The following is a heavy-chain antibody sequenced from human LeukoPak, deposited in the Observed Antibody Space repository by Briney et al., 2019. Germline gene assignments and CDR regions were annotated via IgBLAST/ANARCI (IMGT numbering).Heavy chain of an antibody. CDR1: GFTFDDYG. J-gene: IGHJ6*03. CDR2: INWNGGST. V-gene: IGHV3-20*04. CDR3: ARDAGQLLSYYYYYMDV. Sequence: GGSLRLSCAASGFTFDDYGMSWVRQAPGKGLEWVSGINWNGGSTGYADSVKGRFTISRDNAKNSLYLQVNSLRAEDTALYYCARDAGQLLSYYYYYMDVWGKGTTVTVSS. D-gene: IGHD2-2*01.